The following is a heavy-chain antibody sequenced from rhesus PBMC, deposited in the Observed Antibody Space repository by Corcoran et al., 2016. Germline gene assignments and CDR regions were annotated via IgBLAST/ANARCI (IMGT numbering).Heavy chain of an antibody. CDR1: GGSFSSYC. CDR3: ARPKYSSWSAVDY. D-gene: IGHD6-13*01. Sequence: QVQLQESGPGLVKPSETLALTCAFSGGSFSSYCWSWIRQPPGKGLDGFGEINGNSGSTNYNPSLKRRVTISTDASKNQFSLKLSSVTAADTAVYYCARPKYSSWSAVDYWGQGVLVTVSS. J-gene: IGHJ4*01. CDR2: INGNSGST. V-gene: IGHV4-80*01.